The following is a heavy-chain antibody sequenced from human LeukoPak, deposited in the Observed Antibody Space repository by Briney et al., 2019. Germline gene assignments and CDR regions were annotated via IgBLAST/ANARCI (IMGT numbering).Heavy chain of an antibody. J-gene: IGHJ4*02. V-gene: IGHV4-38-2*02. CDR1: AYSISSAYY. CDR3: ARQLDHYDNIYYFDY. Sequence: SWTLSLTCTVSAYSISSAYYWGWIRQPPGNGLEWIGSIYHIWSTYYNPSLKSIVTITVDTSKNQYSLRLTSVTGADTAVYYCARQLDHYDNIYYFDYWGQGTLVTVSS. D-gene: IGHD3-16*01. CDR2: IYHIWST.